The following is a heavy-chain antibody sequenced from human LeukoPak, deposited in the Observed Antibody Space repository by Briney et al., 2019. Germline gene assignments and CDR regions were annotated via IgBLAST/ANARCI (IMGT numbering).Heavy chain of an antibody. CDR1: GGSISSSSYY. CDR2: IYYSGST. J-gene: IGHJ4*02. D-gene: IGHD3-22*01. V-gene: IGHV4-39*01. CDR3: ARGSLSYYYDSSGYRNRLHFDY. Sequence: SETLSLTCTVSGGSISSSSYYWGWIRQPPGKGLEWIGNIYYSGSTYYNPSLKSRVTISLDTSKNQFSLKLSSVTAADTAVYYCARGSLSYYYDSSGYRNRLHFDYWGQGTLVTVSS.